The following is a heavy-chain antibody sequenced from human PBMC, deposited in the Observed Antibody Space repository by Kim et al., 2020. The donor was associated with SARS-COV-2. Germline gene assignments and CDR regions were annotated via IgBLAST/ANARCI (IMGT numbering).Heavy chain of an antibody. CDR3: ARVVFWVRGVKGSWFDP. CDR2: INWNGGSK. V-gene: IGHV3-20*01. Sequence: GGSLRLSCAASGFTFDDYGMSWVRQAPGKGLEWVSGINWNGGSKGYADSVKGRFTISRDNDKNSLYLQMNSLRAEDTALYHCARVVFWVRGVKGSWFDPWGQGTLVTVSS. D-gene: IGHD3-10*01. J-gene: IGHJ5*02. CDR1: GFTFDDYG.